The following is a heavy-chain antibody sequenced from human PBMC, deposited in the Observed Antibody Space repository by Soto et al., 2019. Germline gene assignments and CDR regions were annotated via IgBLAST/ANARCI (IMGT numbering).Heavy chain of an antibody. CDR2: IKSKTDGGTT. CDR3: TAEITMIVVTTSS. J-gene: IGHJ5*02. D-gene: IGHD3-22*01. V-gene: IGHV3-15*07. Sequence: PGGSLRLSCAASGFTFSNAWTNWVRQAPGKGLEWVGRIKSKTDGGTTDYAAPVKGRFTISRDDSKNTLYLQMNSLKTEDTAVYYCTAEITMIVVTTSSWGQGTLVTVSS. CDR1: GFTFSNAW.